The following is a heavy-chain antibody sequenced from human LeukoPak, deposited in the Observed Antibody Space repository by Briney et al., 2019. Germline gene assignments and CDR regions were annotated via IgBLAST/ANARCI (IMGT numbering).Heavy chain of an antibody. V-gene: IGHV3-13*04. D-gene: IGHD3-22*01. CDR3: ARGGPDSSDYSSLFDY. J-gene: IGHJ4*02. CDR1: GFTFSTYD. Sequence: GGSLRLSCAASGFTFSTYDMHWVRHTTGKGLEWVSGIGTTGDTYHLASVKGRFTISRDNAKNTLHLQMTSLRAEDTAVYYCARGGPDSSDYSSLFDYWGRGILVTVSS. CDR2: IGTTGDT.